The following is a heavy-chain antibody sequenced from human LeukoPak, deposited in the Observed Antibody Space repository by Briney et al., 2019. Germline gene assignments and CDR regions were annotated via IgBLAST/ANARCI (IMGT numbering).Heavy chain of an antibody. CDR1: AVTFKTYN. Sequence: GGSLRLSCSASAVTFKTYNMNWVRQVPGKGLEWVSSISYTGTYIYYADSVKGRFTISRDSAKNSLYLQMNGLRAEDTAIYYCARGPKTSFDYWGQGTLVTVSS. CDR2: ISYTGTYI. CDR3: ARGPKTSFDY. V-gene: IGHV3-21*01. J-gene: IGHJ4*02.